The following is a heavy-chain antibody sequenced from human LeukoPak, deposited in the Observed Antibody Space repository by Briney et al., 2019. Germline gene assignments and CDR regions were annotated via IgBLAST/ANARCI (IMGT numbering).Heavy chain of an antibody. CDR2: ISGSGGST. CDR1: GFTFSSYG. J-gene: IGHJ4*02. V-gene: IGHV3-23*01. Sequence: PGGSLRLSCAASGFTFSSYGMSWVRQAPGKGLEWVSAISGSGGSTYYADSVKGRFTISRDNSKNTLYLQMNSLRAEDTAVYYCAKDPGGESDYGDYVISDYWGQGTLVTVSS. CDR3: AKDPGGESDYGDYVISDY. D-gene: IGHD4-17*01.